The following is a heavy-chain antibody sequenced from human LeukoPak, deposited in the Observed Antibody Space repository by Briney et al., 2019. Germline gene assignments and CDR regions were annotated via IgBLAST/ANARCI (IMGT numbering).Heavy chain of an antibody. J-gene: IGHJ4*02. D-gene: IGHD2-15*01. CDR2: IDHSGGT. CDR3: ARSPRYQYCSGGSCYFHYLDY. Sequence: PSETLSLTCAVHGESFSGYYWNWIRQPPGKGLEWIGEIDHSGGTNYIPSLKSRITISVDTSKNQFSLKLTSVTAADTAVYYCARSPRYQYCSGGSCYFHYLDYWGQGTLLTVSS. CDR1: GESFSGYY. V-gene: IGHV4-34*01.